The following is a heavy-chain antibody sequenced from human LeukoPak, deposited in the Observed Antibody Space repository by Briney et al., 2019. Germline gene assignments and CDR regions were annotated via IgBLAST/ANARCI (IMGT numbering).Heavy chain of an antibody. CDR1: GGSFSVYY. CDR2: INHSGST. V-gene: IGHV4-34*01. CDR3: ARRGYSYGQTAYFDY. D-gene: IGHD5-18*01. Sequence: SETLSLTCAVYGGSFSVYYWSWIRQPQGKGLEWIGEINHSGSTNYNPSLKSRVTISVDTSKNLFSLKLSSVTAADTAVYYCARRGYSYGQTAYFDYWGQGTLVTVSS. J-gene: IGHJ4*02.